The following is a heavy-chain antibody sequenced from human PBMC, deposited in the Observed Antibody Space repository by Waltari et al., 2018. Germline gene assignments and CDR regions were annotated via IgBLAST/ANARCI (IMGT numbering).Heavy chain of an antibody. Sequence: QVQLVQSGAGVKEPGASVKVSCKTFGYTFTSDAMHWVRQAPGQRLEWMGWINAGNGNTKYSQKFQGRVTITRDTSASTAYMELSSLRSEDTAVYYCARDPRGTGAFDIWGQGTMVTVSS. CDR3: ARDPRGTGAFDI. CDR1: GYTFTSDA. D-gene: IGHD2-8*02. V-gene: IGHV1-3*01. J-gene: IGHJ3*02. CDR2: INAGNGNT.